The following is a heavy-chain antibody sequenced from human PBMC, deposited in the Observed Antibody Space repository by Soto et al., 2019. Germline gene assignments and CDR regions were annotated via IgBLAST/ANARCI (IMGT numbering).Heavy chain of an antibody. CDR2: IYYSGST. D-gene: IGHD3-10*01. V-gene: IGHV4-30-4*02. J-gene: IGHJ4*02. Sequence: SETLSLTCTVSGGSISSGDYYWSWIRQPPGKGLEWIGYIYYSGSTYYNPSLKSRVTISVDTSKNQFSLKLRSDDTAVYYCARDLFGELPNWGQGTQVTVSS. CDR1: GGSISSGDYY. CDR3: ARDLFGELPN.